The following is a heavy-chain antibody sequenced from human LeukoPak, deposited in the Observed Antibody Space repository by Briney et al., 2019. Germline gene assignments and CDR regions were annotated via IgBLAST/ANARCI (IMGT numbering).Heavy chain of an antibody. CDR2: ISSSSSTI. CDR1: GFTFSSYS. J-gene: IGHJ4*02. V-gene: IGHV3-48*02. Sequence: GGSLRLSCAASGFTFSSYSMNWVRQAPGKELEWVSYISSSSSTIYYADSVKGRFTISRDNAKNSLYLQMNSLRDEDTAVYYCARSLAYCGGDCYPYYFDYWGQGTLVTVSS. D-gene: IGHD2-21*02. CDR3: ARSLAYCGGDCYPYYFDY.